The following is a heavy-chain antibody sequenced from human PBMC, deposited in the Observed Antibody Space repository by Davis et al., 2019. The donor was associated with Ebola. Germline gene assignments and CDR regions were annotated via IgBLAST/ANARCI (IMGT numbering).Heavy chain of an antibody. V-gene: IGHV1-2*04. CDR3: ARGTGTTGESYGMDV. D-gene: IGHD1-1*01. CDR2: INPNSGGT. Sequence: ASVKVSCKASGYTFTGYYTHWVRQAPGQGLEWMGWINPNSGGTNYAQKFQGWVTMTRDTSISTAYMELSRLRSDDTAVYYCARGTGTTGESYGMDVWGQGTTVTVSS. CDR1: GYTFTGYY. J-gene: IGHJ6*02.